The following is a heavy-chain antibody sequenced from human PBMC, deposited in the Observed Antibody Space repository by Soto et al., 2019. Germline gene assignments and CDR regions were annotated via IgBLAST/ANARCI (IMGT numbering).Heavy chain of an antibody. CDR3: AKDQYSSSWYEDY. CDR2: ISGSGGST. Sequence: XXSLRLSCAASGFTFNSYAMSWVLQAPGKGLEWVSAISGSGGSTYYADSVKGRFTISRDNSKNTLYLQMNSLRAEDTAVYYCAKDQYSSSWYEDYWGQGTLVTVSS. V-gene: IGHV3-23*01. D-gene: IGHD6-13*01. CDR1: GFTFNSYA. J-gene: IGHJ4*02.